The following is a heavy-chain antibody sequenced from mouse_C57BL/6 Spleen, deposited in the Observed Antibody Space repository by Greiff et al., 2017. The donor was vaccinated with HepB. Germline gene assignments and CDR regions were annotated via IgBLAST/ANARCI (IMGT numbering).Heavy chain of an antibody. CDR2: IYPGSGST. Sequence: QVHVKQPGAELVKPGASVKMSCKASGYTFTSYWITWVKQRPGQGLEWIGDIYPGSGSTNYNEKFKSKATLTVDTSSSTAYMQLGSLTSEDSAVYYCARRGYDYDGYWYFDVWGTGTTVTVSS. CDR3: ARRGYDYDGYWYFDV. CDR1: GYTFTSYW. D-gene: IGHD2-4*01. V-gene: IGHV1-55*01. J-gene: IGHJ1*03.